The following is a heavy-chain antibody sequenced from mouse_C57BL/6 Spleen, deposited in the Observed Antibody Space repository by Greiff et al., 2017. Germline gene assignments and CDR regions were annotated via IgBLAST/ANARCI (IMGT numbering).Heavy chain of an antibody. Sequence: QVQLKQSGAELVKPGASVKISCKASGYAFSSYWMNWVKQRPGKGLEGIGQIYPGDGDTNYNGKFKGKATLTADKSSSTSYMQLSSLTSEDSAVYFCARTGIHYGNYNYAMDYWGQGTSVTVSS. CDR1: GYAFSSYW. D-gene: IGHD2-1*01. CDR2: IYPGDGDT. CDR3: ARTGIHYGNYNYAMDY. V-gene: IGHV1-80*01. J-gene: IGHJ4*01.